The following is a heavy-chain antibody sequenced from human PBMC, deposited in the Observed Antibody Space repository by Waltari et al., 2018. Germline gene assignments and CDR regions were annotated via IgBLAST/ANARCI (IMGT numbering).Heavy chain of an antibody. Sequence: QVQLQESGPGLVKPSETLSPTCAVPGSSFSGGSYWGWIRQPPGKGLEWIGSSYHSGSTYYNPSLKSRVTISVDTSKNQFSLKLSAVTAADTAVYYCARHGPYGDYDYWGQGTLVTVSS. CDR2: SYHSGST. D-gene: IGHD4-17*01. V-gene: IGHV4-38-2*01. CDR3: ARHGPYGDYDY. CDR1: GSSFSGGSY. J-gene: IGHJ4*02.